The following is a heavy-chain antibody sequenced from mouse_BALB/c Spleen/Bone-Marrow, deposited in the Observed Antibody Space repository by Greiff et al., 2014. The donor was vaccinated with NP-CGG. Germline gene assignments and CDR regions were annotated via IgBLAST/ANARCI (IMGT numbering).Heavy chain of an antibody. CDR3: ASYYYGSSRFAY. V-gene: IGHV14-3*02. CDR2: IDPANGNT. Sequence: DVQLQESGAELVKPGASVKLSCTASGFNIKDTYMHWVKQRPEQGLEWIGRIDPANGNTKYDPKFQGKATITADTSSNTAYLQLSSLTSEDTAVYYCASYYYGSSRFAYWGQGTQVTVSA. J-gene: IGHJ3*01. CDR1: GFNIKDTY. D-gene: IGHD1-1*01.